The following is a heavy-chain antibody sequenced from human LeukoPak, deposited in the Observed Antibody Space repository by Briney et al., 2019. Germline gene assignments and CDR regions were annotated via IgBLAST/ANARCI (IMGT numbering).Heavy chain of an antibody. J-gene: IGHJ4*02. CDR1: GFTFSSYG. Sequence: GGSLRLSCAASGFTFSSYGMHWVRQAPGKGLEWVAVIWYDGSNKYYADSVKGRFTISRDNSKNTLYLQMNSLRAEDTAVYYCARDAGGKYYFDYWGQGTLVTVSS. V-gene: IGHV3-33*01. CDR2: IWYDGSNK. CDR3: ARDAGGKYYFDY. D-gene: IGHD3-16*01.